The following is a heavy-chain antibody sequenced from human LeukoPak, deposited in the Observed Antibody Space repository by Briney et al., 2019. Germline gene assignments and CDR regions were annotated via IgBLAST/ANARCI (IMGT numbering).Heavy chain of an antibody. Sequence: GGSLRLSCAASGFTFRDYWMHWVRQAPGKGLVWVSRINRDGKNTNYADSVKGRFTISRDNAKNTLYLQMGSLRAEDMAVYYCASPGAYYWGQGTLVTVSS. CDR3: ASPGAYY. CDR1: GFTFRDYW. CDR2: INRDGKNT. J-gene: IGHJ4*02. V-gene: IGHV3-74*01.